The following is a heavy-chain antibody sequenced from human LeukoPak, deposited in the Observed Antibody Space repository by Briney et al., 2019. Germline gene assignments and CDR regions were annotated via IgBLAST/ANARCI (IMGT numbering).Heavy chain of an antibody. CDR1: GFTFSSYS. CDR3: AREGG. Sequence: HPGGSLRLSCAASGFTFSSYSMNWVRQAPGKGLVWVSYISSSSRTKYYADSVKGRFNISRDNAKNSLYLQMSSLRDEDTAVYYCAREGGWGQGTLVTVSS. CDR2: ISSSSRTK. V-gene: IGHV3-48*02. J-gene: IGHJ4*02. D-gene: IGHD2-15*01.